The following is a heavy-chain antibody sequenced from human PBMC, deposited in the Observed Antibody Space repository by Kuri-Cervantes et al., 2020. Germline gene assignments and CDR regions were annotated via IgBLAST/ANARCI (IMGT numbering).Heavy chain of an antibody. CDR1: GFTFGTYS. J-gene: IGHJ4*02. CDR2: IYTSGST. CDR3: ARVESLWFGGSTDY. Sequence: ESLKISCAASGFTFGTYSMCWVRQAPGKGLEWIGRIYTSGSTNYNPSLKSRVTISVDTSKNQFSLKLSSVTAADTAVYYCARVESLWFGGSTDYWGQGTLVTVSS. D-gene: IGHD3-10*01. V-gene: IGHV4-4*08.